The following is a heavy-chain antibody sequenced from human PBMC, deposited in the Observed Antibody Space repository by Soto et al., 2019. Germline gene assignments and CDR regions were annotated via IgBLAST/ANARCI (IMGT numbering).Heavy chain of an antibody. Sequence: GGSLRLSCAASGFTFSSYAMGWVRQAPGKGLEWVSSISGIGHSTYYADSVKGRFTISRDNSKNTLHLQMNSLRAEDTAVYYCAKRIMSTIGHFASWGQGPLVTVSS. V-gene: IGHV3-23*01. CDR2: ISGIGHST. D-gene: IGHD1-1*01. J-gene: IGHJ4*02. CDR1: GFTFSSYA. CDR3: AKRIMSTIGHFAS.